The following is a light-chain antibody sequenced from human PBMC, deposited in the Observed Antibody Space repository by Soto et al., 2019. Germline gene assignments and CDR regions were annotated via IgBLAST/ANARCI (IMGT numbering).Light chain of an antibody. CDR1: QSISSW. Sequence: DIQMTQSPSTLSASVGDRVTITCRASQSISSWLAWYQQNPGTAPKLLIYKASTLQTGVPSRFSGSGSGTEFTLTISSLQPDDFATYYCQQYNDNWTFGQGTKVEIK. V-gene: IGKV1-5*03. CDR2: KAS. J-gene: IGKJ1*01. CDR3: QQYNDNWT.